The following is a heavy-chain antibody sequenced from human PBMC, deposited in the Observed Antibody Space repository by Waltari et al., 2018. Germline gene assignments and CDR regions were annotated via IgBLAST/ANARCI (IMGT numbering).Heavy chain of an antibody. CDR2: IYTRGST. J-gene: IGHJ3*02. CDR1: GGSISSSSYD. V-gene: IGHV4-61*02. CDR3: ARWDIVVVPAAMNAFDI. D-gene: IGHD2-2*01. Sequence: QVQLQESGPGLVKPSQTLSLTCTVSGGSISSSSYDWSWIRQPPRKGLVWIGRIYTRGSTNYNPSLKSRVTISVDTSKNQFSLKVSSVTAADTAVYYCARWDIVVVPAAMNAFDIWGQGTMVTVSS.